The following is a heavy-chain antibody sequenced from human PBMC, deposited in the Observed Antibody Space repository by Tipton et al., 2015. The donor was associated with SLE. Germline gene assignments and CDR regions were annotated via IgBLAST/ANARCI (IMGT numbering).Heavy chain of an antibody. V-gene: IGHV4-59*01. CDR1: GDSITSYY. CDR3: ARLNDATAIGSFDY. CDR2: IYYNGHT. J-gene: IGHJ4*02. Sequence: TLSLTCTVSGDSITSYYWNWIRQPPGKGLEWIGYIYYNGHTNYSPSLKSRVTLSVDTSKNQFSLTLSSVTAADTAVYYCARLNDATAIGSFDYWGQGNLVTVSS. D-gene: IGHD2-21*02.